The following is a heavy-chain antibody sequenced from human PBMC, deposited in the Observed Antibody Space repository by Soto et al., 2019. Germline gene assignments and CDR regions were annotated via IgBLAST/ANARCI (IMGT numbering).Heavy chain of an antibody. CDR3: ARDKRASIRGGAFDL. Sequence: QVQLQESGPGLVKPSQTLSLTCTVSGGSISSGDYYWTWIRQPPGKGLEWSGYIYYSGSTYYNPSLKSRVTISVDKSKNQFALKLSSVTAADTAVYYCARDKRASIRGGAFDLWGQGTMVTVSS. D-gene: IGHD3-16*01. CDR1: GGSISSGDYY. CDR2: IYYSGST. V-gene: IGHV4-30-4*01. J-gene: IGHJ3*01.